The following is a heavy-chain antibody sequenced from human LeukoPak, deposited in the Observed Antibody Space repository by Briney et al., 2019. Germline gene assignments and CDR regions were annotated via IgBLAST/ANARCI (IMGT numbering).Heavy chain of an antibody. Sequence: GESLKISCKASGYSFSDHWIGWGRQTPGKGLEWMGSIYPGDSDTTYTPTFQGQVTFSAAKSINTAYLQWRSLKASDTAMYYCARSQAYSRGRLYFASWGQGTLVTVSS. CDR1: GYSFSDHW. CDR3: ARSQAYSRGRLYFAS. D-gene: IGHD3-22*01. V-gene: IGHV5-51*01. J-gene: IGHJ4*02. CDR2: IYPGDSDT.